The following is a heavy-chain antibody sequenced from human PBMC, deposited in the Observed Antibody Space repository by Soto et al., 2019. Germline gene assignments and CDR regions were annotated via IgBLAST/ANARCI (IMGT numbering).Heavy chain of an antibody. J-gene: IGHJ3*02. Sequence: QVQLVQSGAEVKQPGASVKVSCKSSGYTFTHYAMHWVRQAPGQGLEWLGWINTDNGNTAFSQKFQGRVSITMDTSASTAYVELSSLISEDTVVYYCARQGDSRILRDTFDIWGQGTLVTVAS. D-gene: IGHD2-8*01. CDR1: GYTFTHYA. CDR3: ARQGDSRILRDTFDI. V-gene: IGHV1-3*04. CDR2: INTDNGNT.